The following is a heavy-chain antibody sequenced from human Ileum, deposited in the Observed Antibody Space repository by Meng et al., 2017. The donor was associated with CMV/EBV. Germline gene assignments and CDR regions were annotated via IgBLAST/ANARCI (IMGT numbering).Heavy chain of an antibody. Sequence: GHLPQAVVRLLKPSALPSLACTVYGGSFSDYSWTRIRQPPGKGLEWIAELHPSGIANYNPSLKSRATISADMSNNQFSLKLTSVTAADTAVYYCSRVLDNHKIGVHWGQGILVTVSS. CDR1: GGSFSDYS. CDR2: LHPSGIA. J-gene: IGHJ4*02. V-gene: IGHV4-34*01. D-gene: IGHD2-2*03. CDR3: SRVLDNHKIGVH.